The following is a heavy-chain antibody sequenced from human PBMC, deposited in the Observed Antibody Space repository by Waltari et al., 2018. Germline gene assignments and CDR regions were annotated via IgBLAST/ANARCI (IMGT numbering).Heavy chain of an antibody. V-gene: IGHV4-59*01. CDR3: ARDTGHYFEN. Sequence: QVQLQESGPGLVKPSETLSLTCTVPGGSLNNYYWSWIRRSPGKGLEWIGYIYSTGESDYNPSLRSRVTISVDMSKNQFSLNLRSVTAADTAIYYCARDTGHYFENWGQGTLVTVSS. J-gene: IGHJ4*02. CDR1: GGSLNNYY. CDR2: IYSTGES.